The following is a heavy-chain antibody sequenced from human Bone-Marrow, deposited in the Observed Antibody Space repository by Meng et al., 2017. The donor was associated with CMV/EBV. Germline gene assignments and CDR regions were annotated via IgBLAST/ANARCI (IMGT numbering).Heavy chain of an antibody. CDR3: ARGQQYMDF. D-gene: IGHD6-13*01. CDR1: GYNFYSYG. Sequence: QGQLVQSGGDVKNPGASVKVSCKASGYNFYSYGFSWVRQAPGQGLEWMGCIIPIFGTANYAQKFQGRVTIIADKSTNTNYMELSSLRSEDTAVYYCARGQQYMDFRGQGTLVTVSS. J-gene: IGHJ4*02. CDR2: IIPIFGTA. V-gene: IGHV1-69*06.